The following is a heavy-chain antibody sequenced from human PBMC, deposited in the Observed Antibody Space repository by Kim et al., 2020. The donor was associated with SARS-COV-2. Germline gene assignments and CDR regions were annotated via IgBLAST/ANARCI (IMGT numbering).Heavy chain of an antibody. V-gene: IGHV4-34*01. D-gene: IGHD2-21*02. Sequence: SETLSLTCAVYGGSFSGYYWSWIRQPPWKGLEWIGEINHSGSTNYNPSLKSRVTISVDTSKNQFSLTLSSVTAADTAVYYCASGFLYGGNSLYYYGMDV. CDR3: ASGFLYGGNSLYYYGMDV. J-gene: IGHJ6*01. CDR2: INHSGST. CDR1: GGSFSGYY.